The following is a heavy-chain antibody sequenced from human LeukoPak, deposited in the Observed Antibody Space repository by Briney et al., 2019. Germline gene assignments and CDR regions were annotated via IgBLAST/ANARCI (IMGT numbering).Heavy chain of an antibody. J-gene: IGHJ4*02. Sequence: GGSLRLSCATSGFTFSDHYMDWVRLAPGKGLEWVGRTRNKAKRYTTEYAASVKGRFTISSDDSKNSLFLQMTSLKTEDTAVYYCVTLAVAGDYYFDYWGQGTLVTVSS. V-gene: IGHV3-72*01. CDR2: TRNKAKRYTT. D-gene: IGHD6-19*01. CDR3: VTLAVAGDYYFDY. CDR1: GFTFSDHY.